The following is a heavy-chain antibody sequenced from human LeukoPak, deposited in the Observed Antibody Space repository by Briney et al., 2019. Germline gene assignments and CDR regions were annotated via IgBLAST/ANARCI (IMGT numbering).Heavy chain of an antibody. CDR2: IYTCGST. CDR3: TIGISAAGHFGGLGY. Sequence: GGSLRLSCAASGFTVSSNYMSWVRQAPGKGLEWVSVIYTCGSTYYADSVKGRFTISRDNSKNTLYLQMNSLKTEDTAVYYCTIGISAAGHFGGLGYWGQGTLVTVSS. V-gene: IGHV3-53*01. D-gene: IGHD6-13*01. CDR1: GFTVSSNY. J-gene: IGHJ4*02.